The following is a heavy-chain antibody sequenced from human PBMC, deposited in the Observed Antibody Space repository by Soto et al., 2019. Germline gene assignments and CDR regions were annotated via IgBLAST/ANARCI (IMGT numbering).Heavy chain of an antibody. CDR2: IYYSGST. J-gene: IGHJ3*02. CDR3: ARRYGSFFDI. V-gene: IGHV4-59*08. D-gene: IGHD3-10*01. Sequence: ETLSLTCTVSGGSISSYYWSWIRQPPGKGLEWIGYIYYSGSTNYNPSLKSRVTISVDTSKDQFSLKLSSVTAADTAVYYCARRYGSFFDIWGQGTMVTVSS. CDR1: GGSISSYY.